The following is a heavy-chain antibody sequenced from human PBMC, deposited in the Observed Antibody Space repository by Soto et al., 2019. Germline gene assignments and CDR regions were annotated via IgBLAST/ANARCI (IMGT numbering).Heavy chain of an antibody. D-gene: IGHD1-1*01. CDR2: IFYSGTT. Sequence: SETLSLTCTVSCDSISSADYYWSWIRQTPGKGLEWIGHIFYSGTTYYNPSLKSRLTISVDTSKNHFSLRLTSVTAADTAVYYCARDLWVEPELYYYGMDVWGQGTTVTVSS. CDR1: CDSISSADYY. CDR3: ARDLWVEPELYYYGMDV. V-gene: IGHV4-30-4*01. J-gene: IGHJ6*02.